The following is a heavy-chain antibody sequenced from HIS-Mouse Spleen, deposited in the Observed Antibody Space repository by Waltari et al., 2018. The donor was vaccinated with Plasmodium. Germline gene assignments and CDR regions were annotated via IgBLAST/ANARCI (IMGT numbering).Heavy chain of an antibody. J-gene: IGHJ2*01. D-gene: IGHD1-26*01. CDR1: GFTFSSYS. V-gene: IGHV3-48*01. CDR2: ISSSISTI. Sequence: EVQLVESGGGLVQPGGSLRLSCAASGFTFSSYSMNWVRQAPGKGLEWVSYISSSISTIYYADSVKGRFTISRDNAKNSLYLQMNSLRAEDTAVYYCARADGSYWYFDLWGRGTLVTVSS. CDR3: ARADGSYWYFDL.